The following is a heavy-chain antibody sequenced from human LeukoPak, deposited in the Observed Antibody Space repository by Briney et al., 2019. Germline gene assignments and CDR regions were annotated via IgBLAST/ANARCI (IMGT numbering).Heavy chain of an antibody. CDR3: ARAPDYYYGMDV. CDR2: INPNSGGT. V-gene: IGHV1-2*04. J-gene: IGHJ6*02. Sequence: ASVKVSCTASGYTFTGYYMHWVRQAPGQGLEWMGWINPNSGGTNYAQKSQGWVTTTRDTSISTAYMELSRLRSDDTAVYYCARAPDYYYGMDVWGQGTTVTVSS. CDR1: GYTFTGYY.